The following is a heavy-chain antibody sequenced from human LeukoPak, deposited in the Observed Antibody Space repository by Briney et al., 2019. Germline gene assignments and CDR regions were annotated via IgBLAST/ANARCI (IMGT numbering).Heavy chain of an antibody. CDR1: GDTFTTDY. CDR2: SNPSGGST. CDR3: ASGYCSSTSCYGDAFDI. D-gene: IGHD2-2*03. V-gene: IGHV1-46*01. J-gene: IGHJ3*02. Sequence: ASVKVSCKASGDTFTTDYIHWVRQGPGQGPEWMGVSNPSGGSTTNAQKFQGRVTMTRDTSISTAYMELSRLRSDDTAVYYCASGYCSSTSCYGDAFDIWGQGTMVTVSS.